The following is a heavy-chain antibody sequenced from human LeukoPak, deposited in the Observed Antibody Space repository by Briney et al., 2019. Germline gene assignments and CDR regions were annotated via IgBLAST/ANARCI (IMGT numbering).Heavy chain of an antibody. CDR3: ARDSDYSGNGNGGWFDP. CDR1: GFRFSSFG. J-gene: IGHJ5*02. V-gene: IGHV1-18*04. CDR2: ISNYFGVT. D-gene: IGHD4-11*01. Sequence: ASVNVSCKASGFRFSSFGISWVRQAPGQGFEWMGWISNYFGVTHYAEKFEDRVTMTIDKSTTTAYMELRSLRYDDTAIYYCARDSDYSGNGNGGWFDPWGQGTVVIVSS.